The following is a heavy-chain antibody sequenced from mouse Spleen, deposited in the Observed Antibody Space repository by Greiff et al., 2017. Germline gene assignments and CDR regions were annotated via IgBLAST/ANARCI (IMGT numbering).Heavy chain of an antibody. J-gene: IGHJ1*01. Sequence: EVKLMESGGGLVKPGGSLKLSCAASGFTFSSYAMSWVRQTPEKRLEWVATISSGGSYTYYPDSVKGRFTISRDNAKNTLYLQMSSLRSEDTAMYYCARRVTTDWYFDVWGAGTTVTVSS. CDR3: ARRVTTDWYFDV. CDR1: GFTFSSYA. V-gene: IGHV5-9-1*01. CDR2: ISSGGSYT. D-gene: IGHD2-1*01.